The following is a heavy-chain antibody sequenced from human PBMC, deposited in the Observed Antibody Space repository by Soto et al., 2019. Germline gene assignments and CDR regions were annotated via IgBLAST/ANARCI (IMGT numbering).Heavy chain of an antibody. CDR3: PKEAPIGYPYFDY. Sequence: GGSLRLSCAASGFTFDDYAMHWVRQVPGKGLEWVSLNSGDGGSTYYADSVTGRFTISRDNSNNSLYLQMNSLRTEDTALYYCPKEAPIGYPYFDYWGQGTLVTVSS. CDR2: NSGDGGST. CDR1: GFTFDDYA. D-gene: IGHD3-22*01. V-gene: IGHV3-43*02. J-gene: IGHJ4*02.